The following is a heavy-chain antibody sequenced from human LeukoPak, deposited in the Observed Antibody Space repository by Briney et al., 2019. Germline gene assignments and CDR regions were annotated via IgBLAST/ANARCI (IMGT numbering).Heavy chain of an antibody. CDR3: AREALHIVVVPAAYFDY. V-gene: IGHV3-11*01. CDR1: GFTFSDYY. Sequence: PGGSLRFSGAASGFTFSDYYMSWIRQAPGKGLEWVSYISSSGSTIYYADSVKGRFTISRDNAKNSLYLQMNSLRAEDTAVYYCAREALHIVVVPAAYFDYWGQGTLVTVSS. J-gene: IGHJ4*02. CDR2: ISSSGSTI. D-gene: IGHD2-2*01.